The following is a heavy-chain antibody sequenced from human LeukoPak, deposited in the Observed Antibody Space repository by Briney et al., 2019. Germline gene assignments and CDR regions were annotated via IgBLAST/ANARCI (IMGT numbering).Heavy chain of an antibody. Sequence: PSETLSLTCTVSGGSVGSAGYYWSWIRQPPGGGLEWIGYIYYIRNTNYNSSLKSRVTMSLDPSKNQFSLKLNSETAADTAVYYCARTQSQSGSYRYYFGYWGQGTLVTVSS. J-gene: IGHJ4*02. CDR1: GGSVGSAGYY. D-gene: IGHD1-26*01. CDR3: ARTQSQSGSYRYYFGY. V-gene: IGHV4-61*08. CDR2: IYYIRNT.